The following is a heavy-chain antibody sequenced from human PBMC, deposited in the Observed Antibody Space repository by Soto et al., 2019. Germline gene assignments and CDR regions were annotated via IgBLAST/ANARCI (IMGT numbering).Heavy chain of an antibody. D-gene: IGHD2-2*01. J-gene: IGHJ6*02. V-gene: IGHV1-69*01. CDR1: GGTFSSYA. Sequence: QVQLVQSGAEVKKPGSSVKVSCKASGGTFSSYAISWVRQAPGQGLEWMGGIIPISGTANYAQKFQGTVMITADESTSTAYTELSSLRSEDTAVYYCARSQGSSTSLEIYYYYYYGMDVWGQGTTVTVSS. CDR2: IIPISGTA. CDR3: ARSQGSSTSLEIYYYYYYGMDV.